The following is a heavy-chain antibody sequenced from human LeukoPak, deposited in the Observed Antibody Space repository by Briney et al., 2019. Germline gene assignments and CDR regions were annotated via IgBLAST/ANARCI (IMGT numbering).Heavy chain of an antibody. J-gene: IGHJ6*03. CDR2: IYYSGST. Sequence: SETLSLTCTVSGGSISSGDYYWSWIRQPPGKGLEWIGYIYYSGSTYYNPSLKSRVTISVDTSKNQFSLKLISVTAADTAVYYCARTQLLSPTYYYYYMDVWGKGTTVTVSS. V-gene: IGHV4-30-4*08. D-gene: IGHD2-2*01. CDR3: ARTQLLSPTYYYYYMDV. CDR1: GGSISSGDYY.